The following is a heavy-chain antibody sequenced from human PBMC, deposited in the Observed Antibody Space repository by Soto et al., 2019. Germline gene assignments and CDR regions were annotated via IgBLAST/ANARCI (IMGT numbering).Heavy chain of an antibody. CDR2: LYWDDDK. CDR3: VQSRCGGDCREIYSSHAYNGLDV. Sequence: QVTLKESGPTLVKPTQTLTLTCTVSGLSLRTTGVGVGWVRQPPGKALEWLALLYWDDDKRYSPSLRSRLTIAKDSSEKQVVLTMTNIDTVDTATYYCVQSRCGGDCREIYSSHAYNGLDVWGQGTTVTVSS. CDR1: GLSLRTTGVG. V-gene: IGHV2-5*02. J-gene: IGHJ6*02. D-gene: IGHD2-21*02.